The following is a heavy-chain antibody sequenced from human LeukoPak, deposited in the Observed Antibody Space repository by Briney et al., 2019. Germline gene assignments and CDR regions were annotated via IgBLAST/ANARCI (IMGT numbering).Heavy chain of an antibody. Sequence: GGSLRLSCAASGFSFSNYGMNWVRQAPGKGLEWVSGIIGSGGTTYYADSVKGRFTISRDNSKNTLYLQMNSLRAEDTAVYYCAQRDGDWGQGTMVTVSS. V-gene: IGHV3-23*01. J-gene: IGHJ3*01. CDR1: GFSFSNYG. CDR2: IIGSGGTT. D-gene: IGHD7-27*01. CDR3: AQRDGD.